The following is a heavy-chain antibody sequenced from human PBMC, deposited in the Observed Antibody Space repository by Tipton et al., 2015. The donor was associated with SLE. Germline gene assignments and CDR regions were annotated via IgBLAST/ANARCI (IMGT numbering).Heavy chain of an antibody. D-gene: IGHD2-2*02. Sequence: TLSLTCTVSGVSVTSSQHYWSWVRQSAEGRLQWIGRIYASGSINYNPSLDSRLTISLDTSKNQFSLRLTSVTAADTAVYYCARDQASDTLAFFDSWGRGTRVTVSS. CDR3: ARDQASDTLAFFDS. CDR1: GVSVTSSQHY. V-gene: IGHV4-61*02. CDR2: IYASGSI. J-gene: IGHJ4*02.